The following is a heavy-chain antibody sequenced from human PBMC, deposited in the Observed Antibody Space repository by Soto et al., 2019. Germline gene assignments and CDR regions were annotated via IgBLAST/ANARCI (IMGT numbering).Heavy chain of an antibody. J-gene: IGHJ4*02. V-gene: IGHV3-21*01. CDR2: ISSSSSYI. D-gene: IGHD4-17*01. CDR3: ARVGYGDYFPMSPIDY. Sequence: EVQLVESGGGLVKPGGSLRLSCAASGFTFSSYSMNWVRQAPGKGLEWVSSISSSSSYIYYADSVKGRFTISRDNAKNSLYLEMNSRRAEDTAVYYCARVGYGDYFPMSPIDYWGQGTLVTVSS. CDR1: GFTFSSYS.